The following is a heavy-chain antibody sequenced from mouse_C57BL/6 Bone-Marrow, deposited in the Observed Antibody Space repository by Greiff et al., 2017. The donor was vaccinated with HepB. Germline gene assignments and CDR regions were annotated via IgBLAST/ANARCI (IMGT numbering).Heavy chain of an antibody. Sequence: VQLKQSGPGLVKPSQSLSLTCSVTGYSITSGYYWNWIRQFPGNKLEWMGYISYDGSNNYNPSLKNRISITRDTSKNQFFLKLNSVTTEDTATYYCARDLRWYFDYWGQGTTLTVSS. J-gene: IGHJ2*01. D-gene: IGHD3-2*02. CDR3: ARDLRWYFDY. V-gene: IGHV3-6*01. CDR2: ISYDGSN. CDR1: GYSITSGYY.